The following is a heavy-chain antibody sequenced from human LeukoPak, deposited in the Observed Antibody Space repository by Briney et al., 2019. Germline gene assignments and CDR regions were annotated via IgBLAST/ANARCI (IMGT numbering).Heavy chain of an antibody. CDR3: ARGIGYCSSTSCYMESGWFDP. D-gene: IGHD2-2*02. Sequence: GGSLRLSCAASGFTVSSNYMSWVRQAPGKGLEWVSVIYIGGSTYYADSVKGRFTISRDNAKNSLYLQMNSLRAEDTAVYYCARGIGYCSSTSCYMESGWFDPWGQGTLVTVSS. CDR2: IYIGGST. J-gene: IGHJ5*02. CDR1: GFTVSSNY. V-gene: IGHV3-53*01.